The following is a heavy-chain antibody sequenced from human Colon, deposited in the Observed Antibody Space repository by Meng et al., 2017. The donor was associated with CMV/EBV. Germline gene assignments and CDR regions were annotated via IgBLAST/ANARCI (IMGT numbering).Heavy chain of an antibody. V-gene: IGHV3-11*01. CDR1: GGSISSTSYY. J-gene: IGHJ4*02. CDR3: ARGGEMNHDY. CDR2: ITNSGITT. D-gene: IGHD1-14*01. Sequence: GGSLRLSCTVSGGSISSTSYYWGWIRQPPGKGLEWISYITNSGITTYYADSVRDRFTISRDNAKNSLYLQMNSLRADDTAVYYCARGGEMNHDYWGQGTLVTVSS.